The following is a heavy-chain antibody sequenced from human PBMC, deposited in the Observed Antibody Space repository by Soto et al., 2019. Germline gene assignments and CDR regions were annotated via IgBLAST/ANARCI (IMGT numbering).Heavy chain of an antibody. CDR3: ARGGSNDWQVAFDI. V-gene: IGHV4-34*01. CDR2: INHSGSN. Sequence: SETLSLTCVVSGGSFSTYYYNWIRQSPGKGLEWSGEINHSGSNNYSPSLKSRVTMSLDTSKNQFSLKLTSVTAADTAVYYCARGGSNDWQVAFDIWGQGTRVTVSS. CDR1: GGSFSTYY. J-gene: IGHJ3*02. D-gene: IGHD3-9*01.